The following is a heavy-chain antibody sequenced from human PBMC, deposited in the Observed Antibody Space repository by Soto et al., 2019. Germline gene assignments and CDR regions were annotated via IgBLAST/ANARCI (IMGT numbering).Heavy chain of an antibody. CDR2: IIPIFGTA. Sequence: SVKVSCKASGGTFSSYAISWVRQAPGQGLEWMGGIIPIFGTANYAQKFQGRVTITADESTSTAYMELSSLRSEDTAVYYCARDRYDSSGYYYADYYYYGMGVWGQGTTVTVSS. V-gene: IGHV1-69*13. CDR1: GGTFSSYA. D-gene: IGHD3-22*01. CDR3: ARDRYDSSGYYYADYYYYGMGV. J-gene: IGHJ6*02.